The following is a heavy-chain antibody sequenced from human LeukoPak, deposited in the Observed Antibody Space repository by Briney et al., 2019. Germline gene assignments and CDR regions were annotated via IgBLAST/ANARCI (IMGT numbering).Heavy chain of an antibody. Sequence: PSGTLSLTCAVYGGSFSGYYWSWIRQPPGKGLEWIGEINHSGTTNYNPSLKSRVTISVDTSKNQFSLKLSSVTAADTAVYYCARGGIGAQGVIDYWGQGTLVTVSS. CDR3: ARGGIGAQGVIDY. J-gene: IGHJ4*02. D-gene: IGHD3-16*02. V-gene: IGHV4-34*01. CDR1: GGSFSGYY. CDR2: INHSGTT.